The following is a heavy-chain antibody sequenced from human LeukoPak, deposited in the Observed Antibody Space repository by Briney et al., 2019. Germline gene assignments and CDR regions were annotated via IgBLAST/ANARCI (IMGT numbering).Heavy chain of an antibody. CDR3: ARGYSTSWTYYFDF. D-gene: IGHD2-2*01. V-gene: IGHV4-59*12. CDR1: NGAFTGYY. CDR2: TLYSGNT. J-gene: IGHJ4*02. Sequence: TSETLSLTCTVSNGAFTGYYWGWIRQPPGKGLEWIGHTLYSGNTNYNPSLKSRVTISVYSSKNHFSLNLNSVTAADTAVYYCARGYSTSWTYYFDFWGQGALVTLSS.